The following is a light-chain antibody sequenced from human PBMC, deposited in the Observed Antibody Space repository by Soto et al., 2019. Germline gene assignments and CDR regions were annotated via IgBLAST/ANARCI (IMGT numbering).Light chain of an antibody. V-gene: IGLV1-40*01. Sequence: QSVLTQPPSVSGAPGQRGTISCTGSSSNIGAGYDVHWYQQLPGTAPKLLIYANSNRPSGVPDRFSGSKSGTSASLAITGLQAKDEADYDCQSYDSSLSGWVFGGGTKLTVL. CDR2: ANS. CDR3: QSYDSSLSGWV. J-gene: IGLJ3*02. CDR1: SSNIGAGYD.